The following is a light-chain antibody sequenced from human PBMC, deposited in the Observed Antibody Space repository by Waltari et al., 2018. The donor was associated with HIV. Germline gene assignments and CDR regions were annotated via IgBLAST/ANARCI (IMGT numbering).Light chain of an antibody. CDR3: CSYTTSDTWV. V-gene: IGLV2-14*01. CDR1: SSDVGHYNL. Sequence: QSALTQPASVSGSPGQSITISCAGTSSDVGHYNLVSWYQHHPGKAPKLIVFEVTNRPSVLSSRFSGSKSDNTASLTISGLQAEDEADYYCCSYTTSDTWVFGGGTKLTVL. J-gene: IGLJ3*02. CDR2: EVT.